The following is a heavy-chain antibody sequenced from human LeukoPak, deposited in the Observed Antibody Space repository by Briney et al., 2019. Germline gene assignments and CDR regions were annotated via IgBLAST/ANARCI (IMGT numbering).Heavy chain of an antibody. Sequence: ASVKVSCKASGYTFTAYYMHWVRQAPGQGLEWMGRINPNSGDTIYAQKFQGRVTMTRDTSISTAYMELSRLTSDDTAVYSCAREYSSSGFDHWGQGTLVTVSS. CDR2: INPNSGDT. J-gene: IGHJ4*02. D-gene: IGHD6-6*01. CDR3: AREYSSSGFDH. V-gene: IGHV1-2*06. CDR1: GYTFTAYY.